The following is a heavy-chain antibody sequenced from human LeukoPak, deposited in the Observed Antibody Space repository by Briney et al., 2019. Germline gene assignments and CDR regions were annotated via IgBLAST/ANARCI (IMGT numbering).Heavy chain of an antibody. CDR3: ARVMGRYSYDYFDY. CDR1: GGSISSGGYS. D-gene: IGHD5-18*01. Sequence: PSETLSLTCAVSGGSISSGGYSWSWIRQPPGKGLEWIGYIYHSGSTCYNPSLKSRVTISVDRSKNQFSLKLSSVTAADTAVYYCARVMGRYSYDYFDYWGQGTLVTVSS. CDR2: IYHSGST. J-gene: IGHJ4*02. V-gene: IGHV4-30-2*01.